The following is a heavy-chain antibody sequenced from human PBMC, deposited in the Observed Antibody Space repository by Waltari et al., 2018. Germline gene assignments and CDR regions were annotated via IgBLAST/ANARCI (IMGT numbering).Heavy chain of an antibody. D-gene: IGHD1-26*01. CDR2: IYYSGST. CDR1: GGSISSYY. J-gene: IGHJ1*01. Sequence: QVQLQESGPGLVKPSETLSLTCTVSGGSISSYYWSWIRQPPGKGLEWIGYIYYSGSTNYNPSLKSRVTISVDTSKNQFSLKLSSVTAADTAVYYCASYSGHWGQGTLVTVSS. V-gene: IGHV4-59*01. CDR3: ASYSGH.